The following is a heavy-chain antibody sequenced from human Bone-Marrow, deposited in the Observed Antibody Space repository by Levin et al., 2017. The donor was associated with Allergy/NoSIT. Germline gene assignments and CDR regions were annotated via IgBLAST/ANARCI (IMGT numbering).Heavy chain of an antibody. CDR2: ISTSGSDL. V-gene: IGHV3-48*03. D-gene: IGHD3-10*01. J-gene: IGHJ3*02. Sequence: GGSLRLSCAAFGFSISDHEMSWVRQAPGKGLEWVSYISTSGSDLLYADSVKGRFTISRDNAKNSLYLQMNNLGAEDTAVYYCAGDRNTGGDAFDIWGQGTLVTDS. CDR1: GFSISDHE. CDR3: AGDRNTGGDAFDI.